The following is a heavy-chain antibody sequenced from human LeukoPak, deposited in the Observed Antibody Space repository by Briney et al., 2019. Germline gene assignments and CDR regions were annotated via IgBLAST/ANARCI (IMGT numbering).Heavy chain of an antibody. CDR2: ISSDGSNK. CDR1: GFTFNNYA. J-gene: IGHJ3*02. D-gene: IGHD3/OR15-3a*01. CDR3: ARSYLYEFLTGYYHGAFDI. Sequence: PGGSLRLSCTASGFTFNNYAIHWVRQAPGKGLEWVAVISSDGSNKYYADSVRGRFTISRDNSKNTLYLQMNSLRADDTAVYYCARSYLYEFLTGYYHGAFDIWGQGTMVTVSS. V-gene: IGHV3-30-3*01.